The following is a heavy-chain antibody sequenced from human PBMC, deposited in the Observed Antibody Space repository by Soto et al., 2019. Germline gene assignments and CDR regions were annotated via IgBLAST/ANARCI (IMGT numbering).Heavy chain of an antibody. CDR3: AKDGGRGWNFDN. D-gene: IGHD6-19*01. J-gene: IGHJ4*02. V-gene: IGHV4-59*01. Sequence: SETLSLTCTVSGGSISRYYRNWIRQPPGKGLEWIGYIYYSGSTNYNPSLKSRVTISVDTSKNQFSLKLSSVTAADTAVYFCAKDGGRGWNFDNWGQGALVTVSS. CDR2: IYYSGST. CDR1: GGSISRYY.